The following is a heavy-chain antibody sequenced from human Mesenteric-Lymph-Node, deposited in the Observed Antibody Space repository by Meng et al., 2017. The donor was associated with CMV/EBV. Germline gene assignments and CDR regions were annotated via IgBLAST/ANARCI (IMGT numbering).Heavy chain of an antibody. CDR3: ARDEVGTGT. J-gene: IGHJ4*02. D-gene: IGHD1/OR15-1a*01. Sequence: LPLTCAVYGGSSSNYYWSWIRQPPGKGLEWIGEINHSGSTTYNPSLKSRVTISVDTSKNQFSLKLTSVTAADTAIYYCARDEVGTGTWGQGTLVTVSS. CDR2: INHSGST. V-gene: IGHV4-34*01. CDR1: GGSSSNYY.